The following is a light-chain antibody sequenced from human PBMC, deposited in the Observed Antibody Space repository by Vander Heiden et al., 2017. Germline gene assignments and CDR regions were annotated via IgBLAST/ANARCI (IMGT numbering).Light chain of an antibody. V-gene: IGLV1-44*01. CDR1: SSNIGSYT. Sequence: QSVLPQPPSASGTPGQRVTISCSGSSSNIGSYTVNWYQQLRGTGPKLLIYTNNQRPSGVPDRFSGSKSGTSASLAISGLQSEDEADYHCAAWDDTLNGVVFGGGTKLSVL. CDR3: AAWDDTLNGVV. J-gene: IGLJ2*01. CDR2: TNN.